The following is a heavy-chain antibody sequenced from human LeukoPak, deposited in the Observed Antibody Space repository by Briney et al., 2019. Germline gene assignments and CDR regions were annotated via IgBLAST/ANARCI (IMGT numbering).Heavy chain of an antibody. CDR3: ARGGSSWDRGYYFDY. CDR1: GGSISSGGYY. V-gene: IGHV4-61*08. Sequence: PSETLSLTCTVSGGSISSGGYYWSWIRQPPGKGLEWIGYIYYSGNTDYNPSLNSRITISLDTSKNQFSLKLTSVTAADTAVYYCARGGSSWDRGYYFDYWGQGALVTVSS. J-gene: IGHJ4*02. CDR2: IYYSGNT. D-gene: IGHD6-13*01.